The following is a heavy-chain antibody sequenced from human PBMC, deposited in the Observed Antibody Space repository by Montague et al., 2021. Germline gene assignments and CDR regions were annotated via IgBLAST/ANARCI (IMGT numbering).Heavy chain of an antibody. J-gene: IGHJ4*02. CDR3: VAITWEVQTWNYFEQ. D-gene: IGHD5-12*01. V-gene: IGHV4-34*01. CDR2: TNHRGTT. CDR1: VDSFTDYY. Sequence: SETLSLTCDIYVDSFTDYYWGWIRQTPGKGLEWIGETNHRGTTKSNPSLKTRVSLSLDTSKSQFSLTLQSVTAADTAVYYCVAITWEVQTWNYFEQWGPGILVSVSS.